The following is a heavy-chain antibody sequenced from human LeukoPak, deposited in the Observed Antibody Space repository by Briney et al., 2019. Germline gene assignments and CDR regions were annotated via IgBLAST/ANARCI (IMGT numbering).Heavy chain of an antibody. CDR3: AKGRTPDY. Sequence: QPGGSLXXXCAASGFTXXXXXXXWVRQAPGXXLEWVSALSGSGGXXXXXDXVXGXXXXXXDNSNSTLYLQRNSLRAEDTAVYYCAKGRTPDYWGQGTLVTVSS. CDR2: LSGSGGXX. CDR1: GFTXXXXX. V-gene: IGHV3-23*01. J-gene: IGHJ4*02.